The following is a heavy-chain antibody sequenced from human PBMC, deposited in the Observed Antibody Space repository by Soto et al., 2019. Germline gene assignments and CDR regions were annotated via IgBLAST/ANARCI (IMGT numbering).Heavy chain of an antibody. CDR1: GFTFSSYA. J-gene: IGHJ4*02. Sequence: GGSLRLSCAASGFTFSSYAMHWVHQAPGKGLEWVAVISYDGSNKYYADSVKGRFTISRDNSKNTLYLQMNSLRAEDTAVYYCAREGGPSGGFDYWGQGTLVTVSS. CDR2: ISYDGSNK. V-gene: IGHV3-30*04. CDR3: AREGGPSGGFDY. D-gene: IGHD3-16*01.